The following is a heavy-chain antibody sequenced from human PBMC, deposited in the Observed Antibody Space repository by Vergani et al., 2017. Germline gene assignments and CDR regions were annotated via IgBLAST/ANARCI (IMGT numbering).Heavy chain of an antibody. CDR1: GFTFSSYG. D-gene: IGHD6-13*01. Sequence: QVQLVESGGGVVQPGRSLRLSCAASGFTFSSYGMHWVRQAPGKGLEWVAVISYDGSNKYYADSVKGRFTISRDNSKNTLYLQMNSLRAEDTAVYYCAKVPYSSSYAILGYYYYGLDLWGQGTTVTVSS. CDR2: ISYDGSNK. CDR3: AKVPYSSSYAILGYYYYGLDL. V-gene: IGHV3-30*18. J-gene: IGHJ6*02.